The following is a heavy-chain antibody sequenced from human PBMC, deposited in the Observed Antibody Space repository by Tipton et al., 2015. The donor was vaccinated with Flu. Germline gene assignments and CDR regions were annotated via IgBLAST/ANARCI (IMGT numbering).Heavy chain of an antibody. CDR3: TTDPDIVVVPAAIGNAY. V-gene: IGHV3-15*01. D-gene: IGHD2-2*01. J-gene: IGHJ4*02. CDR1: GFTFSNAW. Sequence: SLRLSCAASGFTFSNAWMSWVRQAPGKGLEWVGRIKSKTDGGTTDYAAPVKGRFTISRDDSQNTLYLQMNSLKTEDTAVYYCTTDPDIVVVPAAIGNAYWGQGTLVTVSS. CDR2: IKSKTDGGTT.